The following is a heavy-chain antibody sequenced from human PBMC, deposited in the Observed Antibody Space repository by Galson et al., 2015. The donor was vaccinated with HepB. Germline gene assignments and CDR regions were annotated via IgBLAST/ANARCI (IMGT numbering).Heavy chain of an antibody. CDR2: IYPGDSDV. V-gene: IGHV5-51*01. Sequence: QSGAEVKKPGESLKISCRGSGYSFTSNWVAWVRQMPGKGLEWMGIIYPGDSDVRYSPSFRGQVTISADGSISTTYLQWRTLKASDTAMYFCARHVRAGYNQGVDYWGQGTLVTVSS. D-gene: IGHD5-24*01. CDR1: GYSFTSNW. J-gene: IGHJ4*02. CDR3: ARHVRAGYNQGVDY.